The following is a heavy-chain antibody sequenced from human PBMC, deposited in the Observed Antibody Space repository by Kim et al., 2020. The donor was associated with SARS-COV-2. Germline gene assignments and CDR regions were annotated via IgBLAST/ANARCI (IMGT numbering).Heavy chain of an antibody. Sequence: SETLSLTCTVSGGSISSSSYYWGWIRQPPGKGLEWIGSIYYSGSTYYNPSLKSRVTISVDTSKNQFSLKLSSVTAADTAVYYCAGWGTSFDYWGQGTLVTVSS. D-gene: IGHD6-19*01. CDR3: AGWGTSFDY. J-gene: IGHJ4*02. CDR1: GGSISSSSYY. CDR2: IYYSGST. V-gene: IGHV4-39*01.